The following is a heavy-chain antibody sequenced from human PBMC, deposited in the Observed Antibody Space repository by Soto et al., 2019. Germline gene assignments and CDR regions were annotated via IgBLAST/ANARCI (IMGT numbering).Heavy chain of an antibody. CDR1: GYTFSDYY. CDR2: INPNSGGT. J-gene: IGHJ4*02. Sequence: QVQLVQSGAEVRKPGASVKVSCKASGYTFSDYYIHWVRQAPGQGIEWMGWINPNSGGTKYAQKFQGGVTMTRDTSITTAYMELSRLRSGDTAVYYCAREPATAKPEGVDFWGQGTLVIVSS. CDR3: AREPATAKPEGVDF. D-gene: IGHD1-1*01. V-gene: IGHV1-2*02.